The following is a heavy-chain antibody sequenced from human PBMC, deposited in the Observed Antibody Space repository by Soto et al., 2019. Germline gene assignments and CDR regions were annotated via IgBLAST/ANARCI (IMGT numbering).Heavy chain of an antibody. J-gene: IGHJ6*02. D-gene: IGHD5-12*01. CDR3: VGPQSGSSYYYYYGVDV. CDR1: GASISSTAFF. V-gene: IGHV4-39*01. CDR2: IFYNGKT. Sequence: QLQLQQSGPGLVKPSETLSLTCTVSGASISSTAFFWTWVRQPPGKGLEWIGNIFYNGKTSYNPPLKXRXTXSXXTSKNQFSLNLTSVTAADTGVYYCVGPQSGSSYYYYYGVDVWGQGTTVTVSS.